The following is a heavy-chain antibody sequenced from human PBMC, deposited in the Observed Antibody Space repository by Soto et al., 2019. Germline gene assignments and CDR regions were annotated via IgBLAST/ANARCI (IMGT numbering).Heavy chain of an antibody. V-gene: IGHV4-31*03. Sequence: SETLSLTCTVSDGPISSGGFHWSWIRQYPGKGLEWIGYIYYSGSTYYNPSPKSRVTISVDTSKNQFSLILSSVTAADTAVYYCARDVAVGYHGFDPWGQGTLVTVSS. D-gene: IGHD2-21*01. J-gene: IGHJ5*02. CDR1: DGPISSGGFH. CDR3: ARDVAVGYHGFDP. CDR2: IYYSGST.